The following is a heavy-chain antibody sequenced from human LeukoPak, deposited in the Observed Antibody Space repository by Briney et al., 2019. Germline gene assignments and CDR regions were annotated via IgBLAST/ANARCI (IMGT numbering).Heavy chain of an antibody. CDR2: IRYDGSNK. CDR1: GFTFSGFG. D-gene: IGHD6-19*01. CDR3: AKDHHSSPIYYFDY. Sequence: QTGGSLRLSCAASGFTFSGFGMHWVRQAPGKGLEWVAFIRYDGSNKYYADSVKGRFTISRDNSKNTLYLQMNSLRAEDTAVYYCAKDHHSSPIYYFDYWGQGTLVTVSS. V-gene: IGHV3-30*02. J-gene: IGHJ4*02.